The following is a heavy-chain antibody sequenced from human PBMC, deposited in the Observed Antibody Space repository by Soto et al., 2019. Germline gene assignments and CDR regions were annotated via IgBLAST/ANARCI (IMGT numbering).Heavy chain of an antibody. D-gene: IGHD3-10*01. CDR3: AKDNYYGSGTGVYYMDV. CDR2: ISYDGSNK. Sequence: GGSLRLSCAASGFTFSSYGMHWVRQAPGKGLEWVAVISYDGSNKYYADSVKGRFTISRDNSKNTLYLQMNSLRAEDTAVYYCAKDNYYGSGTGVYYMDVWGKGTTVTVSS. CDR1: GFTFSSYG. J-gene: IGHJ6*03. V-gene: IGHV3-30*18.